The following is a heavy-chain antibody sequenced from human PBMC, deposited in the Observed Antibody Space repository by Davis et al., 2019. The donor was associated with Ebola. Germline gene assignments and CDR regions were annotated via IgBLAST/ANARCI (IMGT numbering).Heavy chain of an antibody. CDR1: GFSVSSNY. CDR3: ARDSSSGTYDAFDI. J-gene: IGHJ3*02. D-gene: IGHD6-6*01. CDR2: IYGDGSR. V-gene: IGHV3-53*01. Sequence: GESLKISCAASGFSVSSNYMTWVRQAPGKGLEWVSTIYGDGSRYYADSVKGRFTISRDNSKNTLYLQMNSLRAEDTAVYYCARDSSSGTYDAFDIWGQGTMVTVSS.